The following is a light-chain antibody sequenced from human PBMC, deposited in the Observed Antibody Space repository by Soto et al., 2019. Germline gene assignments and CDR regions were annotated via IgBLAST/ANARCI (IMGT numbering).Light chain of an antibody. Sequence: DIVMTQSPATLSVSPVERVTLSCRASQSVRSNLAWYQQKPGQAPRLLIYGASTRATALPARFSGSGSGTDFTLTISCLQPEHFAVCYGKQYNRSPRITFGHGTRLEIK. CDR2: GAS. J-gene: IGKJ5*01. CDR3: KQYNRSPRIT. CDR1: QSVRSN. V-gene: IGKV3-15*01.